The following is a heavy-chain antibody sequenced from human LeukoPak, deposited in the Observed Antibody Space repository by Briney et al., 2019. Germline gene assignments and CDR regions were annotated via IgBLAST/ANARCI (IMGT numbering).Heavy chain of an antibody. V-gene: IGHV3-21*01. CDR3: ARGVVVVPAAIWWFDP. J-gene: IGHJ5*02. CDR1: GFTFSSYS. D-gene: IGHD2-2*01. Sequence: GGSLRLSCAASGFTFSSYSMNWVRQAPGKGLEWVSSISSSSSYIYYADSVKGRFTISRDNAKNSLYLQMNSLRAEDTAVYYCARGVVVVPAAIWWFDPWGQGTLVTVSS. CDR2: ISSSSSYI.